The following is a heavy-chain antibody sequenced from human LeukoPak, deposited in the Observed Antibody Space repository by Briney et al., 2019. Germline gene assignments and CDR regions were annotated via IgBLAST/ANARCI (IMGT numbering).Heavy chain of an antibody. Sequence: GGSLRLSCVVSGFTFSTYSMNWVRQVPGKGLEWVSFIASSSTYIYYADSVKGRFTISRDNAKNSLYLQVNSLRAEDTAVYYCARGAFYYVDIWGQGTMVTVSS. J-gene: IGHJ3*02. D-gene: IGHD3-10*01. CDR3: ARGAFYYVDI. V-gene: IGHV3-21*01. CDR1: GFTFSTYS. CDR2: IASSSTYI.